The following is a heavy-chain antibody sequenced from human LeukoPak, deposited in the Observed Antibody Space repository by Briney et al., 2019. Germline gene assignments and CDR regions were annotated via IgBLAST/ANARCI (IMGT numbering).Heavy chain of an antibody. D-gene: IGHD3-10*01. CDR2: MDNFGIK. Sequence: PGGSLRLSCAASDFSVNNNYVDWVRQAPGKGLEWVSCMDNFGIKTYADSAQGRFTVSRDSSRDMVFLQMNSLRVKDTAVYYCAGGKYYGSGTRPGYLGYWGLRTMVTVSS. CDR3: AGGKYYGSGTRPGYLGY. V-gene: IGHV3-53*01. J-gene: IGHJ4*02. CDR1: DFSVNNNY.